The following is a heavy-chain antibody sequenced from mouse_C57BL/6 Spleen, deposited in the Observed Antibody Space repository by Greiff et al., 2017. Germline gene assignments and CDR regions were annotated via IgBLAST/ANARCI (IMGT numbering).Heavy chain of an antibody. V-gene: IGHV1-9*01. Sequence: VKLMESGAELMKPGASVKLSCKATGYTFTGYWIEWVKQRPGHGLEWIGEILPGSGSTNYNEKFKGKATFTADTSSNTAYMQLSSLTTEDSAIYYCAVAYYYGSSSHWYFDVWGTGTTVTVSS. CDR2: ILPGSGST. CDR1: GYTFTGYW. CDR3: AVAYYYGSSSHWYFDV. D-gene: IGHD1-1*01. J-gene: IGHJ1*03.